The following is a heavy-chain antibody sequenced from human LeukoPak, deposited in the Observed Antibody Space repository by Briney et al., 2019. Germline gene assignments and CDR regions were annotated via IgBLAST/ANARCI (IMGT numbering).Heavy chain of an antibody. CDR2: IYHSGST. J-gene: IGHJ4*02. Sequence: PSETLSLTCAVSGYSISSGYYWGWIRQPPGKGLEWIGSIYHSGSTYYNPSLKSRVTISVDTSKNQFSLKLSSVTAADTAVYYCARHVGLPAAIQYYFDYCGQGNLVTVSS. V-gene: IGHV4-38-2*01. CDR1: GYSISSGYY. D-gene: IGHD2-2*01. CDR3: ARHVGLPAAIQYYFDY.